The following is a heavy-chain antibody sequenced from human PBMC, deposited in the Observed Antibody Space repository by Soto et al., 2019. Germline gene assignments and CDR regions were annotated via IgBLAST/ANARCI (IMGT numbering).Heavy chain of an antibody. CDR2: ISSSSSYI. CDR1: GFTFSSYS. V-gene: IGHV3-21*01. D-gene: IGHD2-15*01. Sequence: GGSLRLSCAASGFTFSSYSMNWVRQAPGKGLEWVSSISSSSSYIYYADSVKGRFTISRDNAKNSLYLQMNSLRAEDTAVYYCARLYRPALRDIVVVVAATHGNYYGMDVWGQGTTVTVSS. J-gene: IGHJ6*02. CDR3: ARLYRPALRDIVVVVAATHGNYYGMDV.